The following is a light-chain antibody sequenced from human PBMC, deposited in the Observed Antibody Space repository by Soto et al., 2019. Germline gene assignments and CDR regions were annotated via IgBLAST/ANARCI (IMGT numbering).Light chain of an antibody. CDR1: SLDVGGYNY. Sequence: LTQPDPLSGPPGQSNTISCSGTSLDVGGYNYVSWYQQHPGKAPQLMIYDVSNRPSGVSNRFSGSKSGNTASLTISGLQAEDEADYYCSSYTSSSTYVFGTGTKVTVL. CDR2: DVS. CDR3: SSYTSSSTYV. J-gene: IGLJ1*01. V-gene: IGLV2-14*01.